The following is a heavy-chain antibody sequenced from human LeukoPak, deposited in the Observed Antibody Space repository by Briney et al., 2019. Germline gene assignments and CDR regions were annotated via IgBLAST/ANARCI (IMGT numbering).Heavy chain of an antibody. CDR1: GYSISSGYY. Sequence: SETLSLTCTISGYSISSGYYWGWIRQPPGKGLEWIGSIYHSGSTYYNPSLKSRVTISLDTSENQFSLKLSSVTAAGTAVYYCARDLYSSGWGYFDYWGQGTLVTVSS. J-gene: IGHJ4*02. D-gene: IGHD6-19*01. V-gene: IGHV4-38-2*02. CDR3: ARDLYSSGWGYFDY. CDR2: IYHSGST.